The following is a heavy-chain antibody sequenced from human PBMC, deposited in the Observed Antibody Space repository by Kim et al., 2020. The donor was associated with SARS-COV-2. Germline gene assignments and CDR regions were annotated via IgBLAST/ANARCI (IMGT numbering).Heavy chain of an antibody. CDR2: ISTNTWNP. Sequence: ASVKVSCKASGYTFTTHAVNWLRQAPGQGLAWMGWISTNTWNPTYAQGFTGRSVFSLDTSVSTSYLQISSLKAEDTAVYYCSGGASASGWAPFDIWGHGT. V-gene: IGHV7-4-1*02. D-gene: IGHD6-19*01. CDR3: SGGASASGWAPFDI. CDR1: GYTFTTHA. J-gene: IGHJ3*02.